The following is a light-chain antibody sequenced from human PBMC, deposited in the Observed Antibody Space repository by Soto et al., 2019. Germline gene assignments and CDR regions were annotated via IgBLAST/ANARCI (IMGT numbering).Light chain of an antibody. CDR1: SSDVGGYNY. CDR3: TSYATGDTFP. V-gene: IGLV2-8*01. J-gene: IGLJ2*01. CDR2: EVD. Sequence: QSVLTQPASVSGSPGQSITISCTGTSSDVGGYNYVSWYQQHPGKVPKLLIYEVDKRPSGVPDRFSGSKSGNTASLTVSGLQAEDEADYYCTSYATGDTFPFGGGTKLTVL.